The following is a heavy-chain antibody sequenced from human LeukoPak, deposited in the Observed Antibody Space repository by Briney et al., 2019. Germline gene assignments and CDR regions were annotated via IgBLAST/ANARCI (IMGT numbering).Heavy chain of an antibody. D-gene: IGHD6-6*01. J-gene: IGHJ4*02. Sequence: SETLSLTCAVYGGSFSGYYWSWIRQPPGKGLEWIGEINHSGSTNYNPSLKSRVTISVDPSKNQFPLKLSSVTAADTAVYYCARARIAARPFDYWGQGTLVTVSS. V-gene: IGHV4-34*01. CDR2: INHSGST. CDR3: ARARIAARPFDY. CDR1: GGSFSGYY.